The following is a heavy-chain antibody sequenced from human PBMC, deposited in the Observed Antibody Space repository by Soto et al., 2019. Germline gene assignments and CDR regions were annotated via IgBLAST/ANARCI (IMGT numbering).Heavy chain of an antibody. CDR3: AKDRAVGGYSSSYCDY. D-gene: IGHD6-13*01. CDR1: GFTFSSYA. J-gene: IGHJ4*02. V-gene: IGHV3-23*01. Sequence: GGSLRLSCAASGFTFSSYAMSWVRQAPGKGLEWVSAISGSGGSTYYADSVKGRFTISRDNSKNTLYLQMNSLRAEDTAVYYCAKDRAVGGYSSSYCDYWGQGTLVTVSS. CDR2: ISGSGGST.